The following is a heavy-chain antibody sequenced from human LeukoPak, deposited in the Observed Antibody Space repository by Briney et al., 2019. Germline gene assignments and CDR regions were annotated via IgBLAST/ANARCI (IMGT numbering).Heavy chain of an antibody. V-gene: IGHV3-33*08. CDR3: ARDFCSGGSCYPDAFDT. CDR2: IWYDGTNT. D-gene: IGHD2-15*01. J-gene: IGHJ3*02. Sequence: GGSLRLSCAACGFTFNRYGMLWARQAPGKGLEWVAVIWYDGTNTYYADSVKGRFTISRDNSKNTLYLQMNHLRAEDTAVYYCARDFCSGGSCYPDAFDTWGQGTMVTVSS. CDR1: GFTFNRYG.